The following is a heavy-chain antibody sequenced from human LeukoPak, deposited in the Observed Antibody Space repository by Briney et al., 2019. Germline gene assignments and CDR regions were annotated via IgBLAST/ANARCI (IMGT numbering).Heavy chain of an antibody. J-gene: IGHJ4*02. Sequence: PGGSLRLSCAASGFTFRSYAMHWVRQAPGRGLEWVSYISGSGVTMYYADSVKGRFTISRDDAKNSLYLQMNSLRAEDTAVYYCAREDIRLDYFDYWGQGTLVTVSS. CDR1: GFTFRSYA. CDR3: AREDIRLDYFDY. D-gene: IGHD6-19*01. CDR2: ISGSGVTM. V-gene: IGHV3-48*03.